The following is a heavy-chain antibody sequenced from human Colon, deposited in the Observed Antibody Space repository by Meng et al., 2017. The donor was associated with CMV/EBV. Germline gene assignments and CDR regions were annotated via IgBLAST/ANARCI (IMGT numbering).Heavy chain of an antibody. V-gene: IGHV3-7*01. Sequence: GGSLRLSCGVSGFTFSSYWMSWVRQAPGKGLQWVANIKQDGSEKYYVDSVKGRFTASRDNARNSLYLQMNSLRAEDTAVYYCARIHYDSWSAYYRDYWGQGALVTVSS. J-gene: IGHJ4*02. CDR3: ARIHYDSWSAYYRDY. D-gene: IGHD3-3*01. CDR2: IKQDGSEK. CDR1: GFTFSSYW.